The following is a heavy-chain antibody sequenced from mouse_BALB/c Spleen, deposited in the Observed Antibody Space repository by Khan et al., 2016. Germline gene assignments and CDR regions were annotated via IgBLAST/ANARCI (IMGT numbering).Heavy chain of an antibody. V-gene: IGHV5-6-3*01. CDR1: GFTFSSYG. J-gene: IGHJ3*01. CDR2: INSNGGST. CDR3: ARGDGDY. D-gene: IGHD3-3*01. Sequence: EVELVESGGGLVQPGGSLKLSCAASGFTFSSYGMSWVRQTPDKRLELVATINSNGGSTYYPDSVKGRFTISRDNAKNNLYLQMSSLKSEDPAMYYWARGDGDYCGHGTLVTVSA.